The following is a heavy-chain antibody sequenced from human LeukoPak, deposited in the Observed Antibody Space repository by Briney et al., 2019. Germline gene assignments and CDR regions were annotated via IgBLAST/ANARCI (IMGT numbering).Heavy chain of an antibody. J-gene: IGHJ3*02. D-gene: IGHD1-26*01. CDR3: AGGKWEPENSAFDI. CDR1: GGSISSYY. Sequence: SETLSLTCTVSGGSISSYYWSWIRQPPGKGLEWIEYIYYSGSTNYNPSLKSRVTISVDTSKNQFSLKLSSVTAADTAVYYCAGGKWEPENSAFDIWGQGTMVTVSS. V-gene: IGHV4-59*01. CDR2: IYYSGST.